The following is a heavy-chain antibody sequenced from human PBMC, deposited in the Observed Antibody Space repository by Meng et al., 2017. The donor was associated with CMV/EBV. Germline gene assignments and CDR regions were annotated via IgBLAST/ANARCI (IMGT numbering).Heavy chain of an antibody. CDR3: AREEFCSSTNCSYYYAMDV. J-gene: IGHJ6*02. D-gene: IGHD2-2*01. CDR2: INPSGGST. CDR1: GYTFTSYY. Sequence: ASAKVSCKASGYTFTSYYMHWVRQAPGQGLEWMGIINPSGGSTSYAQKFQGRVTMTRDTSTSTVYMELSSLKSEDTAVYYCAREEFCSSTNCSYYYAMDVWGQGTTVTVSS. V-gene: IGHV1-46*01.